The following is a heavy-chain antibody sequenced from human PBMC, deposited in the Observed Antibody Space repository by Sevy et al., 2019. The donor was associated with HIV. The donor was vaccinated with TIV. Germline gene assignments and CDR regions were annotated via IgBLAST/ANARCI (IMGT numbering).Heavy chain of an antibody. CDR2: MTSSGSYI. D-gene: IGHD2-15*01. CDR1: GFTFSTST. CDR3: VRDGWNY. Sequence: GGSLRLSCAASGFTFSTSTMNWVRQAPGKGLEWVSLMTSSGSYILYADSVKGRFIISRDNAKNSVFLQMNSLRVEDTAVYYCVRDGWNYWGLGTLVTVSS. J-gene: IGHJ4*02. V-gene: IGHV3-21*01.